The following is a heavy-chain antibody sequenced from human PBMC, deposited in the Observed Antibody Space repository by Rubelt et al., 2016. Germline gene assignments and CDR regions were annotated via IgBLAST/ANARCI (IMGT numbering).Heavy chain of an antibody. Sequence: QVQLVPSGAEVKKPGASVKVSCRASGYTFTGYYMHWVRQAPGQGLEWMGWINPNSGGTNYAQKFQGRVTMTRDTSISTAYMELGRLRSDDTAVYYCARFAIGGHSSGYLFDYWGQGTLVTVSS. CDR2: INPNSGGT. CDR3: ARFAIGGHSSGYLFDY. V-gene: IGHV1-2*02. J-gene: IGHJ4*02. D-gene: IGHD3-22*01. CDR1: GYTFTGYY.